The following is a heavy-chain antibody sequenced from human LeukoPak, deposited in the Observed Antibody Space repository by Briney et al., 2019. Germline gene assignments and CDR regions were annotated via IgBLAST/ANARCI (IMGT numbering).Heavy chain of an antibody. D-gene: IGHD6-13*01. Sequence: SETLSLTCTVSGGSISSYYWSWIRQPPGKGLEWIGYIYCSGSTNYNPSLKSRVTMSVDTSKNQFSLKLSSVTAADTAVYYCARDWAGSAAAGWFDPWGQGTLVTVSS. CDR3: ARDWAGSAAAGWFDP. CDR1: GGSISSYY. V-gene: IGHV4-59*12. J-gene: IGHJ5*02. CDR2: IYCSGST.